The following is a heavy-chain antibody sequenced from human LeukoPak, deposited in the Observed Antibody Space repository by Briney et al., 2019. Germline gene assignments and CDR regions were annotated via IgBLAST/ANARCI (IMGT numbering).Heavy chain of an antibody. V-gene: IGHV4-30-4*01. CDR2: TYYSGST. J-gene: IGHJ5*02. CDR3: ARVRTYYDFWSGYSYNWFDP. D-gene: IGHD3-3*01. CDR1: GGSISSGDYY. Sequence: PSQTLSLTCTVSGGSISSGDYYWSWIRQPPGKGLEWIGYTYYSGSTYYNPSLKSRVTISVDTSRNQFSLKLSSVTAADTAVYYCARVRTYYDFWSGYSYNWFDPWGQGTLVTVSS.